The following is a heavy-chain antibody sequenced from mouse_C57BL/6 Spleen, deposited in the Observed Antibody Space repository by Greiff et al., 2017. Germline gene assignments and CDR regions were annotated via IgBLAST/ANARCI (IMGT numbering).Heavy chain of an antibody. V-gene: IGHV1-80*01. Sequence: QVQLQQSGAELVKPGASVKISCKASGYAFSSYWMNWVKQRPGKGLEWIGQIYPGDGDTNYNGKFKGKATLTAYKSSSTAYMQLSSLTSEDSAVYFCARSTVVEYFDVWGTGTTVTVSS. D-gene: IGHD1-1*01. CDR2: IYPGDGDT. CDR3: ARSTVVEYFDV. CDR1: GYAFSSYW. J-gene: IGHJ1*03.